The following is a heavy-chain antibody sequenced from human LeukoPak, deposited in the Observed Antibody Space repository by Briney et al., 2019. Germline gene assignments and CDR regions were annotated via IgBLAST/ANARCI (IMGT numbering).Heavy chain of an antibody. V-gene: IGHV4-30-4*08. CDR2: IYYSGST. CDR3: ASFFLDSSGPLPDY. D-gene: IGHD3-22*01. Sequence: PSQTLSLTCTVSGGSISSGDYYWSWIRQPPGKGLEWLGYIYYSGSTYYNPSLKSRVTISVDTSKNQFSLKLSSVTAADTAVYYCASFFLDSSGPLPDYWGQGTLVTVSS. CDR1: GGSISSGDYY. J-gene: IGHJ4*02.